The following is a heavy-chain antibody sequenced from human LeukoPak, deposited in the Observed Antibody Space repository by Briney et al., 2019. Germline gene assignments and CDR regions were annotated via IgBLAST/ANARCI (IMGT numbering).Heavy chain of an antibody. J-gene: IGHJ6*02. V-gene: IGHV3-23*01. D-gene: IGHD4-17*01. CDR2: ISGSGGST. CDR1: GFTFSSYA. CDR3: AKALRPRRLGYCGMDV. Sequence: GGSLRLSCAASGFTFSSYAMSWVRQAPGKGLEWVSAISGSGGSTYYADSVKGRFTISRDNSKNTLYLQMNSLRAEDTAVYYCAKALRPRRLGYCGMDVWGQGTTVTVSS.